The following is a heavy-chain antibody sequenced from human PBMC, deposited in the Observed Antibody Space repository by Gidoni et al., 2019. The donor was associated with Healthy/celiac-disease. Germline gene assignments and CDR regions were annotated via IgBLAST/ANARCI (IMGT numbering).Heavy chain of an antibody. CDR2: ISGSGGST. CDR1: GFTFSSYA. D-gene: IGHD1-26*01. V-gene: IGHV3-23*01. CDR3: AKSGSYNYYFDY. Sequence: EVQLLESGGGLVQPGGSLRLSCAASGFTFSSYAMSWVRQAPGKGLEWVSGISGSGGSTYYADSVKGRFTISRDNSKNTLYLQMNSLRAEDTAVYYCAKSGSYNYYFDYWGQGTLVTVSS. J-gene: IGHJ4*02.